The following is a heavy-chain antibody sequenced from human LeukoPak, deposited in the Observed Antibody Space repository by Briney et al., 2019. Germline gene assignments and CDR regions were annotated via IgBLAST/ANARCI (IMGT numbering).Heavy chain of an antibody. CDR2: IYTSGST. D-gene: IGHD3-22*01. Sequence: PSETLSLTRTVSGGSISSYYWSWIRQPAGKGLEWIGRIYTSGSTNYNPSLKSRVTMSVDTSKNQFSLKLSSVTAADTAVYYCACSRLYYYDSSGYPDQTDYWGQGTLVTVSS. J-gene: IGHJ4*02. CDR3: ACSRLYYYDSSGYPDQTDY. CDR1: GGSISSYY. V-gene: IGHV4-4*07.